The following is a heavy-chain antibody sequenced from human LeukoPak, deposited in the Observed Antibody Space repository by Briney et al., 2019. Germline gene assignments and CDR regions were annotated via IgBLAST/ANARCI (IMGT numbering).Heavy chain of an antibody. V-gene: IGHV3-11*04. CDR2: ISSSGSTI. Sequence: GGSLRLSCAASGFTVSSNYMSWVRQAPGKGLEWVSYISSSGSTIYYADSVKGRFTISRDNAKNSLYLQMNSLRAEDTAVYYCARDGLDAFDIWGQGTMVTVSS. J-gene: IGHJ3*02. CDR1: GFTVSSNY. CDR3: ARDGLDAFDI.